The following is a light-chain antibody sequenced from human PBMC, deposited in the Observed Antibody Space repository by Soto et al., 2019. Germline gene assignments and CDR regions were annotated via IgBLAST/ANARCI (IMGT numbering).Light chain of an antibody. V-gene: IGLV1-44*01. Sequence: QPVLTQPPSASGTPGQRVTISCSGSSSNIGSYTVNWYQQLPGTAPKLLIYSNNQRPSGVPDRFSGSKSGTSVSLAISGLQSVDEADYYCAAWDDSLNGVVFGGGTKLTVL. CDR3: AAWDDSLNGVV. CDR2: SNN. CDR1: SSNIGSYT. J-gene: IGLJ2*01.